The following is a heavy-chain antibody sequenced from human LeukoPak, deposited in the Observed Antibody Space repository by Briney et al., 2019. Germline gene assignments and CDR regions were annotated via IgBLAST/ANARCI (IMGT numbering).Heavy chain of an antibody. D-gene: IGHD2-2*01. Sequence: SETLSLTCTVSGGSISSYYWSWIRQPAGKGLEWVGHIYTSGSTNYNPSLKSRVTMSVDTSKNQFSLKLSSVTAADTAVYYCARERSTSSGYFQHWGQGTLVTVSS. CDR3: ARERSTSSGYFQH. J-gene: IGHJ1*01. CDR1: GGSISSYY. CDR2: IYTSGST. V-gene: IGHV4-4*07.